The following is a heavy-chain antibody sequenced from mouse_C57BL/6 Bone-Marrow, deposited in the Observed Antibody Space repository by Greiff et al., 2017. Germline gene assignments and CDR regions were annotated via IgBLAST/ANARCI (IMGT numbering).Heavy chain of an antibody. Sequence: QVQLQQSGAELARPGASVKLSCKASGYTFTSYAISWVKQRPGQGLEWIGEIYPRSGNTYYNEKFKGKATLTADKSSSTAYMELRSLTSEDSAVYFCAREGREFAYWGQGTLVTVSA. J-gene: IGHJ3*01. CDR3: AREGREFAY. V-gene: IGHV1-81*01. CDR1: GYTFTSYA. CDR2: IYPRSGNT.